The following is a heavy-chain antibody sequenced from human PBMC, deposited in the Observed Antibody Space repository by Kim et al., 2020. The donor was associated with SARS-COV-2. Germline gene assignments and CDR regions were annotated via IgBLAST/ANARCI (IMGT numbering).Heavy chain of an antibody. D-gene: IGHD1-1*01. Sequence: SETLSLTCTVSGGSMSSYYWSWIRQPPGKGLEWIGYIYYSGSTNYNPSLKSRVTISVDTSKNQFSLKLSSVTAADTAVYYCARAPLGTYYYYYGMDVWGQGTTVTVSS. CDR1: GGSMSSYY. CDR3: ARAPLGTYYYYYGMDV. J-gene: IGHJ6*02. V-gene: IGHV4-59*13. CDR2: IYYSGST.